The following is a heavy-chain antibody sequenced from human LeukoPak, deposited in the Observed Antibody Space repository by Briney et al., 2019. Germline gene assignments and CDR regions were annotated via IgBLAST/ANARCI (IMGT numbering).Heavy chain of an antibody. V-gene: IGHV3-7*04. Sequence: PGGSLRLSCAASGFTFSNYWMSWVRQTPGKGLEWVANIKEGGSEKYYVDSVKGRFTISRDNAKNSLYLQMNSLRAEDTAVYYCARAARDYWGQGTLVTVSS. CDR1: GFTFSNYW. CDR3: ARAARDY. J-gene: IGHJ4*02. CDR2: IKEGGSEK.